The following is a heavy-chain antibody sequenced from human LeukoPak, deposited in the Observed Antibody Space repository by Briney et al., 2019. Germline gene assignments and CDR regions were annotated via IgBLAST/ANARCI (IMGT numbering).Heavy chain of an antibody. CDR3: ARASFWESPINWFDP. V-gene: IGHV1-2*02. CDR1: GYTFTGYY. Sequence: ASVKVSCKASGYTFTGYYMHWVRQAPGQGLEWMGWINPNSGGTNYAQKFQGRVTMTRDTSISTACMELSRLRSDDTAVYYCARASFWESPINWFDPWGQGTLVTVSS. D-gene: IGHD3-16*01. J-gene: IGHJ5*02. CDR2: INPNSGGT.